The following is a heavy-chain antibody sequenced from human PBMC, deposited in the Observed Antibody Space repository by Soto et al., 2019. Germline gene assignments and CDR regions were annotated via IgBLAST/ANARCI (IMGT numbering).Heavy chain of an antibody. D-gene: IGHD3-22*01. CDR1: GFTFSSYW. J-gene: IGHJ4*02. V-gene: IGHV3-7*01. Sequence: PGGSLRLSCAASGFTFSSYWMSWVRQAPGKGLEWVANIKQDGSEKYYVDSVKGRFTISRDNAKNSLYLQMNSLRAEDTAVYYCARDRGAIDSSGPRVWGQGTLVTVSS. CDR3: ARDRGAIDSSGPRV. CDR2: IKQDGSEK.